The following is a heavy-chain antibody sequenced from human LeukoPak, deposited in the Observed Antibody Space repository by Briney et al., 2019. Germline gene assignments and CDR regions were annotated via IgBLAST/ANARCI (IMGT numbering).Heavy chain of an antibody. V-gene: IGHV4-38-2*02. CDR1: GYSISSGYY. CDR2: IYYSGGT. J-gene: IGHJ4*02. Sequence: SETLSLTCTVSGYSISSGYYWGWIRQPPGKGLEWIGSIYYSGGTYYNPSLKSRVTISVDTSKNQFSLKLSSVTAADTAVYYCARDGGSAAAGELDYWGQGTLVTVSS. CDR3: ARDGGSAAAGELDY. D-gene: IGHD6-13*01.